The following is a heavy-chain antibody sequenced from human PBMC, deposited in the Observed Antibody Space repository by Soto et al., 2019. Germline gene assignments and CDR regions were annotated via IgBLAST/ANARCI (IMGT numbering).Heavy chain of an antibody. J-gene: IGHJ4*02. CDR1: GGSINNNNYY. Sequence: SETRCLTCTVSGGSINNNNYYWSWIRQPPGKGLEWIGHIYNIGSTYSTPSLRSRVAISIDTSNNQFSLKLTSVTAADTAVYYCARGPAGDKVDYWGQGTLVTVSS. CDR2: IYNIGST. V-gene: IGHV4-30-4*01. D-gene: IGHD6-19*01. CDR3: ARGPAGDKVDY.